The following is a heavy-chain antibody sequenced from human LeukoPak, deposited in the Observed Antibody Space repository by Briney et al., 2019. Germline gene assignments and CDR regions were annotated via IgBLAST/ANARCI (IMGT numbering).Heavy chain of an antibody. CDR1: GGSISSSSYY. CDR3: ARGRIVGATLG. V-gene: IGHV4-39*07. CDR2: IYYSGST. Sequence: SETLSLTCTVSGGSISSSSYYWGWIRQPPGKGLEWIGSIYYSGSTYYNPSLKSRVTISVDTSKNQFSLKLSSVTAADTAVYYCARGRIVGATLGWGQGTLVTVSS. J-gene: IGHJ4*02. D-gene: IGHD1-26*01.